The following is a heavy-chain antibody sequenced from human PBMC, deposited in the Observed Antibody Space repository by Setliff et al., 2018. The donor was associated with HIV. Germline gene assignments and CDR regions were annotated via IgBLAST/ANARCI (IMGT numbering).Heavy chain of an antibody. Sequence: ASVKVSCKASGYSFTKYGINWVRQAPGQGLEWLGWVSPSIGNSDFAQKFKGRISLTTDTSIRTAYMELRGLKSDDTAVYFCARRGEERNMITGALDAWGQGSLVTVSS. D-gene: IGHD3-16*01. CDR1: GYSFTKYG. CDR2: VSPSIGNS. V-gene: IGHV1-8*01. J-gene: IGHJ3*01. CDR3: ARRGEERNMITGALDA.